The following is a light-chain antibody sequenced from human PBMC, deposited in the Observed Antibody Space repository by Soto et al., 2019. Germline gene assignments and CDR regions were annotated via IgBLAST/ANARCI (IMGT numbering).Light chain of an antibody. Sequence: QSVLTQPPSVSGAPGQRVTISCTGSSSNIGAGYDVTWYQQLPGTAPKLLIYGNSNRPSGVSDRFSGSKSGTSASLAITGLQAEDEADYYCNSYASSLSVVVFGRGTKVTVL. V-gene: IGLV1-40*01. CDR2: GNS. J-gene: IGLJ2*01. CDR3: NSYASSLSVVV. CDR1: SSNIGAGYD.